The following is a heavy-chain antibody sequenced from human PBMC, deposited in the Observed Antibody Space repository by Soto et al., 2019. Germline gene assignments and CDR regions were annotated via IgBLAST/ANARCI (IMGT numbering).Heavy chain of an antibody. CDR2: VYYSGST. CDR3: ARLYYDSSGYYWFDY. V-gene: IGHV4-39*01. Sequence: PSETLSLTCTVSGGSISSRSYYWGWIRQPPGKGLEWIGSVYYSGSTYDHPSLKSRVTMSADTSKNQFALKLSSVTAADTAVYYCARLYYDSSGYYWFDYWGQGTLVTVSS. CDR1: GGSISSRSYY. J-gene: IGHJ4*02. D-gene: IGHD3-22*01.